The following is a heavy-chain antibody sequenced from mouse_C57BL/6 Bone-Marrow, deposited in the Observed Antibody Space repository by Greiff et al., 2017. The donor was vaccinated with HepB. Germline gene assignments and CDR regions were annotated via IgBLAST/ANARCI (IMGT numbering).Heavy chain of an antibody. CDR1: GYTFTSYW. Sequence: VQLKQPGAELVMPGASVKLSCKASGYTFTSYWMHWVKQRPGQGLEWIGEIDPSDSYTNYNQKFKGKSTLTVDKSSSTAYMQLSSLTSEDSAVYYCARRWLYDYWGQGTTLTVSS. J-gene: IGHJ2*01. CDR3: ARRWLYDY. V-gene: IGHV1-69*01. D-gene: IGHD2-3*01. CDR2: IDPSDSYT.